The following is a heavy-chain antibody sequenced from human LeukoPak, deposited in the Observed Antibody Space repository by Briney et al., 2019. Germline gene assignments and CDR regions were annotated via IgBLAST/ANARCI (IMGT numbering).Heavy chain of an antibody. CDR2: IIPIFGTA. V-gene: IGHV1-69*13. J-gene: IGHJ3*02. CDR1: GGTFGSYP. D-gene: IGHD4-11*01. Sequence: ASVKVSCKASGGTFGSYPINWVRQAPGQGLEWMGGIIPIFGTANYAQKFQGRVTVTADGSTSTAYIYLSSLTSEDTAVYYCARPEWGYSNSHDAFDIWGRGTMVTVSS. CDR3: ARPEWGYSNSHDAFDI.